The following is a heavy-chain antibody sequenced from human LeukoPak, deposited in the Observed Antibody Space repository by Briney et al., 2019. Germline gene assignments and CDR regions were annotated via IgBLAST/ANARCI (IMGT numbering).Heavy chain of an antibody. CDR1: GYTFTTYG. CDR3: ARDAAAAVSDY. J-gene: IGHJ4*02. Sequence: GASVTVSCKASGYTFTTYGISWVRQAPGQGLEWMGWISAYNGNTNYAQKLQGRVTMTTDTSTTPDYMELRSLRSDDTSVYYCARDAAAAVSDYWGQGTLVTVSS. V-gene: IGHV1-18*01. D-gene: IGHD6-13*01. CDR2: ISAYNGNT.